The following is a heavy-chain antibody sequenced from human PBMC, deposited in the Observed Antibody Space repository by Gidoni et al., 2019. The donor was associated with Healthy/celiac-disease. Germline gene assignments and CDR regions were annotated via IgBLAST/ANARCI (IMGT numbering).Heavy chain of an antibody. CDR3: ARDDEGHGSMTTVPSDY. D-gene: IGHD4-17*01. V-gene: IGHV3-21*01. CDR2: ISSSSSHI. CDR1: GLTICSYS. Sequence: EVQLVEFWGVLVNSGVSLRLACAASGLTICSYSMNWVRPAPGKGLEWISSISSSSSHIYDADSVKGRFTISGDSAKNSLYLQMNSLRAEDTAVYYCARDDEGHGSMTTVPSDYWGQGTLVTVSS. J-gene: IGHJ4*02.